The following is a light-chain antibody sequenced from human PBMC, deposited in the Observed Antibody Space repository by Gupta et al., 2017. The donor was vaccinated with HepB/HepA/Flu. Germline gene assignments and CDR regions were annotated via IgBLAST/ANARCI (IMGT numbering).Light chain of an antibody. CDR2: NAS. CDR1: QSISSC. V-gene: IGKV1-5*03. CDR3: QKYKSDPWT. J-gene: IGKJ1*01. Sequence: DLQLTQSPSTLSASVGDRVTITCRASQSISSCLAWYQQKPGKAPKLLIYNASSLEGGVPSRFSGSGSGKEFTLTISSLQPDDVATYYCQKYKSDPWTFGQGTQVEIK.